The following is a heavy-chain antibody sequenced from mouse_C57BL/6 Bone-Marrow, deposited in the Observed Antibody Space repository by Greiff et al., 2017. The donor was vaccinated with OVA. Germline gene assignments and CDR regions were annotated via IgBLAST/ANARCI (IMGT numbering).Heavy chain of an antibody. Sequence: EVKLMESGGGLVQPGGSLKLSCAASGFTFSDYYMYWVRQTPEKRLEWVAYISNGGGSTYYPDTVKGRFTISRDNAKNTLYLQMSRLKSEDTAMYYCARGVTTVVATGAMDYWGQGTSVTVSS. J-gene: IGHJ4*01. CDR2: ISNGGGST. CDR1: GFTFSDYY. D-gene: IGHD1-1*01. V-gene: IGHV5-12*01. CDR3: ARGVTTVVATGAMDY.